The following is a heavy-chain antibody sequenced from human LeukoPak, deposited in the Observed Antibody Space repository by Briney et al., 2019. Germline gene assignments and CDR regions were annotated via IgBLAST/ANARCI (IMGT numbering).Heavy chain of an antibody. CDR3: ARDPSHYYYMDV. CDR1: GYTFTGYY. J-gene: IGHJ6*03. V-gene: IGHV1-2*02. CDR2: LDPKSGGT. Sequence: ASVKVSCKASGYTFTGYYLHWVRQAPGQGLEWMGWLDPKSGGTKYAQKFKGRVTMTRDTSISTLYMEINSLTSDDTAVYCCARDPSHYYYMDVWGKGTTVTVSS.